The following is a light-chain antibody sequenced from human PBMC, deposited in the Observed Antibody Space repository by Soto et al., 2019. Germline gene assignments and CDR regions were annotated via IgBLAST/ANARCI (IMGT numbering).Light chain of an antibody. J-gene: IGLJ1*01. CDR1: TGPVTSGHY. CDR2: DTV. Sequence: QAVVTQEPSLTVSPGGTITLTCGSSTGPVTSGHYPYWFQQKPGQAPTTLIFDTVHKHSWTPARFSGFLLGDKAALTLSGAQPEDEAEYYCFISDDDARGVFGPGTKLTVL. CDR3: FISDDDARGV. V-gene: IGLV7-46*01.